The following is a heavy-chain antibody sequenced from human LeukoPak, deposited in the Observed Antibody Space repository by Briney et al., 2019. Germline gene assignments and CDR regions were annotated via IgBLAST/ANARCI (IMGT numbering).Heavy chain of an antibody. CDR1: GFTFSSYW. D-gene: IGHD3-10*01. CDR3: AREWDYGSGSYDY. Sequence: GGSLRLSCAASGFTFSSYWMSWVRQAPGKGLECVANIKQDGTEKYYVDSVKGRFTISRDNAKNSLYLQMNSLRAEDTAVYYCAREWDYGSGSYDYWGQGTLVTVSS. J-gene: IGHJ4*02. CDR2: IKQDGTEK. V-gene: IGHV3-7*01.